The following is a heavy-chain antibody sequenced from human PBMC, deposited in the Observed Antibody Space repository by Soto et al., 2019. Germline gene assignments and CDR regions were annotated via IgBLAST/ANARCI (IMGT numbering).Heavy chain of an antibody. CDR3: ARVDDFWSGYSPNNYYMDV. D-gene: IGHD3-3*01. Sequence: GGSLRLSCAASGFTFSDYYMSWIRQAPGKGLEWVSYISSSGSTIYYADSVKGRFTISRDNAKNSLYLQMNSLRAEDTAVYYCARVDDFWSGYSPNNYYMDVWGKGTTVTVSS. CDR1: GFTFSDYY. CDR2: ISSSGSTI. V-gene: IGHV3-11*01. J-gene: IGHJ6*03.